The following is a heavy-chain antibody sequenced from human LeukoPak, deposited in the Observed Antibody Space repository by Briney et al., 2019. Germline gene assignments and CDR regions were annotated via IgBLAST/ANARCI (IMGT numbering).Heavy chain of an antibody. Sequence: PGRSLRFSCIGSGFNFGDYAISWVRQTPGKGLEWVSLIRSKAHGGTTEYAASVKGRFNMSRDDSKSIAYLQMNSLKTEDTALYYCTRDPPEFSAGWYAGYWGQGTLVTVSS. J-gene: IGHJ4*02. CDR1: GFNFGDYA. D-gene: IGHD6-19*01. CDR3: TRDPPEFSAGWYAGY. CDR2: IRSKAHGGTT. V-gene: IGHV3-49*04.